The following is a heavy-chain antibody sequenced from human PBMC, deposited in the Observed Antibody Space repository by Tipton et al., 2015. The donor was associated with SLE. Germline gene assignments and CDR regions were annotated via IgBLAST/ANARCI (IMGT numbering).Heavy chain of an antibody. Sequence: TLSLTCTVSGDSISSGNHFWSWIRQHPGKGLEWIGSIYYTGSTYYNPSLKSRVTISVDTSKNQFSLNLSSVTAADTAVYYCARDLKKGSRGLSAFHIWGQGTMVTVSS. J-gene: IGHJ3*02. V-gene: IGHV4-39*07. CDR2: IYYTGST. CDR3: ARDLKKGSRGLSAFHI. CDR1: GDSISSGNHF. D-gene: IGHD3-10*01.